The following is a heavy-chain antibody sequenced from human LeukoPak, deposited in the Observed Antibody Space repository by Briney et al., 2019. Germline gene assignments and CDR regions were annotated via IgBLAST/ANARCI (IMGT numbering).Heavy chain of an antibody. J-gene: IGHJ4*02. CDR3: AKCGNSGCHLIDY. CDR2: ISGRTGAT. V-gene: IGHV3-23*01. Sequence: GGSLRLSCAASGFTVSSNYMSWVRQAPGKGLEWVSAISGRTGATYYADSEKGRFTISRDNSKSTLYLQMDSLRAEDTAVYYCAKCGNSGCHLIDYWGQGTLVTVSS. D-gene: IGHD5-12*01. CDR1: GFTVSSNY.